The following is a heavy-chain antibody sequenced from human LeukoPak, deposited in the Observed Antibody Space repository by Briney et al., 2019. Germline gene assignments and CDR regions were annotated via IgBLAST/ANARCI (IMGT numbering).Heavy chain of an antibody. D-gene: IGHD3-10*01. CDR1: GFTFDDYA. V-gene: IGHV3-43*02. J-gene: IGHJ6*02. Sequence: GGSLRLSCAASGFTFDDYAMHWVRQAPGKGLEWVSLISGDGGSTYYADSVKGRFTISRDNSKNSLYLQMNSLRTEDTALYYCAKDIQSEYQLQIVTMVRGVRLGDYYGLDVWGQGTAVTVSS. CDR3: AKDIQSEYQLQIVTMVRGVRLGDYYGLDV. CDR2: ISGDGGST.